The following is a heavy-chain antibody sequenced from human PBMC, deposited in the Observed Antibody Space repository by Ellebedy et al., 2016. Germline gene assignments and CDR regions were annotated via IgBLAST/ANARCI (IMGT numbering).Heavy chain of an antibody. Sequence: ASVKVSCKASGYTFSSSAIHWVRRAPGQRLEWMGWINAGNGNTKFSQKFQGRVIITRDTSATTAYMELSSLRFEDTAVYYCARGMYYSDSSGYSAYLDLWGRGTLVTVSS. D-gene: IGHD3-22*01. J-gene: IGHJ2*01. CDR1: GYTFSSSA. V-gene: IGHV1-3*01. CDR3: ARGMYYSDSSGYSAYLDL. CDR2: INAGNGNT.